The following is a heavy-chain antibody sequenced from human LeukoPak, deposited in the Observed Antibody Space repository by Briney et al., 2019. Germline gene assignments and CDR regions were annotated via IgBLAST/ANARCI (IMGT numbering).Heavy chain of an antibody. Sequence: GGSLRLSCAASGFTFSNYAMSWVRQAPGKGLEWVSAISGSGGSTYYADSVKGRFTISRDNSKNTLYLQMNSLRAEDTAVYYCAKVGYSSSWAYYYYYMDVWGKGTTVTISS. CDR1: GFTFSNYA. J-gene: IGHJ6*03. CDR2: ISGSGGST. V-gene: IGHV3-23*01. D-gene: IGHD6-13*01. CDR3: AKVGYSSSWAYYYYYMDV.